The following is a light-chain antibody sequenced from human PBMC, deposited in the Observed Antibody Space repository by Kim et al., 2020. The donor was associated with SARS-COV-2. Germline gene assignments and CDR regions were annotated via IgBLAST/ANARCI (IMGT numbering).Light chain of an antibody. CDR2: ASS. CDR3: QQNHDWADT. Sequence: VPPAETATPSSTARQVVNTKLSWYQQQGRRPPILLFCASSTTAAGVPACFSGGWSAAFFPLTISILQADDFAVYYCQQNHDWADTFGQGTKLDIK. CDR1: QVVNTK. V-gene: IGKV3D-15*01. J-gene: IGKJ1*01.